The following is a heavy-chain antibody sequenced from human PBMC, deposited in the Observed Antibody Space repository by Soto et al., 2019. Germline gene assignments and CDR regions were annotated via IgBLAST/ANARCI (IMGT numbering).Heavy chain of an antibody. V-gene: IGHV1-69*06. CDR2: IITIFSTE. Sequence: SEQFSWKAPGGTFSSCSISTVRRAPAQGLEWMGVIITIFSTENYGQKSKGRVTITVDKSASTAYMELSSLRSEDTAVYYCARSPAKLWFGEANFDYWGQGTLVTVSS. CDR1: GGTFSSCS. CDR3: ARSPAKLWFGEANFDY. D-gene: IGHD3-10*01. J-gene: IGHJ4*02.